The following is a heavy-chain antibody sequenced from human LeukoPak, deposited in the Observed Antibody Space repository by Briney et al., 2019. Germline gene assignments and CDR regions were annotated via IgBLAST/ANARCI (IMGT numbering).Heavy chain of an antibody. Sequence: PSETLSLTCAVYGGSFSGYYWSWIRPPPGKGLEWIGEINHSGSTNYNPSLKSRVTISVDTSKNQFSLKLSSVTAADTAVYYCARPNIAVAGTASAFDIWGQGTMVTVSS. J-gene: IGHJ3*02. CDR1: GGSFSGYY. D-gene: IGHD6-19*01. CDR3: ARPNIAVAGTASAFDI. CDR2: INHSGST. V-gene: IGHV4-34*01.